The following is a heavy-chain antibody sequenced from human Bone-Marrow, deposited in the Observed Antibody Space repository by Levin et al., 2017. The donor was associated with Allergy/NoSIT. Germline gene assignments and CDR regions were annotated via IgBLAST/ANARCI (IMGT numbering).Heavy chain of an antibody. Sequence: SETLSLTCTVSGGSISSYYWSWIRQPPGKGLEWIGYIYYSGSTNYNPSLKSRVTISVDTSKNQFSLKLSSVTAADTAVYYCARLELPSPGDLGMDVWGQGTTVTVSS. V-gene: IGHV4-59*01. CDR3: ARLELPSPGDLGMDV. D-gene: IGHD1-7*01. CDR2: IYYSGST. CDR1: GGSISSYY. J-gene: IGHJ6*02.